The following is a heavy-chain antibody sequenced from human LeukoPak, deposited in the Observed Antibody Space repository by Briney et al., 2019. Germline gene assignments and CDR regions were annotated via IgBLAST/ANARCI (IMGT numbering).Heavy chain of an antibody. CDR1: GYSFTSYW. V-gene: IGHV5-51*01. CDR2: IYPGDSDT. J-gene: IGHJ3*02. CDR3: ARQYYDIFDRGAFDI. Sequence: GESLKISCKGSGYSFTSYWIGWVRQMPGKGLEWMGIIYPGDSDTRYSPSFQSQVTISADKSISTAYLQWSSLKASDTAMYYCARQYYDIFDRGAFDIWGQGTMVTVSS. D-gene: IGHD3-9*01.